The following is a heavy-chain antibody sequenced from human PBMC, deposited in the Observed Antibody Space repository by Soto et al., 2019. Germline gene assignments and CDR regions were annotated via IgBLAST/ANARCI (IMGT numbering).Heavy chain of an antibody. CDR1: GFTFSFYA. V-gene: IGHV3-30*04. Sequence: GSLRLSCAASGFTFSFYAMHWVRQAPGKGLEWVAVISYNGRNKHYVDSVKGRFTISRDNSQDTLYLQMDSLRPDDTAVYYCARQAKIGDRSQFYFDSWGQGTLVTVSS. J-gene: IGHJ4*02. D-gene: IGHD3-16*01. CDR2: ISYNGRNK. CDR3: ARQAKIGDRSQFYFDS.